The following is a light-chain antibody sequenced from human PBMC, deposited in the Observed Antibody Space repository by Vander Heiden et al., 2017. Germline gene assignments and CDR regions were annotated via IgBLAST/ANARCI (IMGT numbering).Light chain of an antibody. Sequence: SSELTQTPSVSVSPGQTARITCSGDALPKQYAYWYQQKPGQAPVLVIYKDSERPSGSPERFSGSSSGTTVTLTISGVQAEDEADYYCQSADSSGTYVVFGGGTKLTVL. CDR3: QSADSSGTYVV. CDR2: KDS. J-gene: IGLJ2*01. V-gene: IGLV3-25*03. CDR1: ALPKQY.